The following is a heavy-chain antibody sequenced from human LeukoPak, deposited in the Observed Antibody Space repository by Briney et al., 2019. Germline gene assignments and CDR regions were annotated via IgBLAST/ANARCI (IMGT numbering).Heavy chain of an antibody. CDR3: ARDWSGSRDY. CDR1: GFTFSDYY. CDR2: ISSSGTTI. Sequence: PGRSLRLSCAASGFTFSDYYMTWIRQTPGKGLEWISYISSSGTTIYYADSVKGRFTISRDNAKNSLYLQMDSLRAEDTAVYYCARDWSGSRDYWGQGTVVTVSS. V-gene: IGHV3-11*01. D-gene: IGHD1-26*01. J-gene: IGHJ4*02.